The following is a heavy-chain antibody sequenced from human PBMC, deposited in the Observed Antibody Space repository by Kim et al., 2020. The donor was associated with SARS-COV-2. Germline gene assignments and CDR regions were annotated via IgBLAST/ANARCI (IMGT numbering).Heavy chain of an antibody. CDR1: GYTFTTYW. Sequence: GESLKISCKGSGYTFTTYWIGWVRQMPGKGLEWMGIIYPGDSDTRYSPSFQGQVTISADKSISTAYLQWSSLKASDTAMYFCARLRKDYYGSGTYPYFHYLGQGTLVTVSS. J-gene: IGHJ4*02. CDR2: IYPGDSDT. CDR3: ARLRKDYYGSGTYPYFHY. D-gene: IGHD3-10*01. V-gene: IGHV5-51*01.